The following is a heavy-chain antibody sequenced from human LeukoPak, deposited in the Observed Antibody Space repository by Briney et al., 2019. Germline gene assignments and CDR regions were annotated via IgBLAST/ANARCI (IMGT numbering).Heavy chain of an antibody. J-gene: IGHJ4*02. CDR3: ARTMYYYESSGYRDYFDS. CDR1: GGSISGRSYY. V-gene: IGHV4-61*02. Sequence: SETLSLTCTVSGGSISGRSYYWHWIRQPAGKGLEWIGRIHISGTTNYNPSLKSRVTISADTSKNQFSLRLSSVTAADTAVYYCARTMYYYESSGYRDYFDSWGQGTLVTVSS. CDR2: IHISGTT. D-gene: IGHD3-22*01.